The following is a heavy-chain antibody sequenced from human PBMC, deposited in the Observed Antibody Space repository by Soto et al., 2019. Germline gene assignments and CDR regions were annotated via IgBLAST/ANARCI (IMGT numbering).Heavy chain of an antibody. CDR2: IYYSGIT. CDR3: ARWPQLEPRFDY. D-gene: IGHD1-1*01. Sequence: QVQLQESGPGLVKPSQTLSLTCTVSSGSISSGGYYWSWIRQHPGKGLEWIGYIYYSGITYYNPSLKSRVXIXVHXSKNQFSLKLSSVTAADTAVYYCARWPQLEPRFDYWGQGTLVTVSS. V-gene: IGHV4-31*03. J-gene: IGHJ4*02. CDR1: SGSISSGGYY.